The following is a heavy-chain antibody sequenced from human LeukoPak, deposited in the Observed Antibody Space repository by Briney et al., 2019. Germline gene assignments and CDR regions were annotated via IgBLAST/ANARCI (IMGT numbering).Heavy chain of an antibody. J-gene: IGHJ5*02. V-gene: IGHV3-11*05. CDR2: ISTSVTYT. D-gene: IGHD1-26*01. CDR3: AREGRSGSYLGRFDP. CDR1: GFTFSDYY. Sequence: GGSLRLSCAASGFTFSDYYMSWIRQAPGRGLEWVSYISTSVTYTEYADSVKGRFTISRDNAKNSLYLQMNSLRAEDTAVYHCAREGRSGSYLGRFDPWGQGTLVTVSS.